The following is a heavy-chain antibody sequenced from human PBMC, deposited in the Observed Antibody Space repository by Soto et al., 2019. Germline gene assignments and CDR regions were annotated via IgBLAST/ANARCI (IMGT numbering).Heavy chain of an antibody. Sequence: QVQLVQSGAEVKKPGSSVKVSCKASGGTFSSYTISWVRQAPGQGLEWMGRIIPILGIANYAQKFQGRVTITADKSTSTADLELSSLRSEDTAVYYCARGGLSRYYFDYWGQGTLVTVSS. CDR1: GGTFSSYT. V-gene: IGHV1-69*02. J-gene: IGHJ4*02. CDR3: ARGGLSRYYFDY. D-gene: IGHD2-2*01. CDR2: IIPILGIA.